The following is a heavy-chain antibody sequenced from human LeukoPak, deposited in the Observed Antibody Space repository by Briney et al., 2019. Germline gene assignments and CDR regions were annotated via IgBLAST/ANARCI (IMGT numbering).Heavy chain of an antibody. CDR3: ARQWMQLWTIFDY. V-gene: IGHV4-39*01. Sequence: SETLSLTCTVSGGSISSSSYYWGWIRQPPGKGLEWIGSIYYSGSTYYNPSLKSRVTISVDTSKNQFSLKLSSVTAADTAVYYCARQWMQLWTIFDYWGQGTLVTVSS. CDR2: IYYSGST. D-gene: IGHD5-18*01. CDR1: GGSISSSSYY. J-gene: IGHJ4*02.